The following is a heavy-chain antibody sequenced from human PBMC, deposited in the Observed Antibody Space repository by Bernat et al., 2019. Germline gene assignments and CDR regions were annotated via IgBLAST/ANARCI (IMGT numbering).Heavy chain of an antibody. D-gene: IGHD2/OR15-2a*01. J-gene: IGHJ4*02. CDR2: IYNSGISNSGNT. CDR1: SGSISGSGYY. Sequence: QLQLQESGPGLVNPSETLSLTCTVSSGSISGSGYYWGCNRQPRGRGLQWTGSIYNSGISNSGNTYYNPSLKSPVTIAVDTSKNQFSLKLSSVTSADTAVYYCARHLSTLISAVDNWGQGTLVTVSS. CDR3: ARHLSTLISAVDN. V-gene: IGHV4-39*01.